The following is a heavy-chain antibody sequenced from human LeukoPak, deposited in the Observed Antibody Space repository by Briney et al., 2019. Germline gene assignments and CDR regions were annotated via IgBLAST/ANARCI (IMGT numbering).Heavy chain of an antibody. CDR3: ARDRYYDILTGCDDAFDI. D-gene: IGHD3-9*01. CDR1: GFTFSSYS. CDR2: ISSSSSTI. Sequence: PGGSLRLSCAASGFTFSSYSMNWVRQAPGKGLEWVSYISSSSSTIYYADSVKGRFTISRDNAKNSLYLQMNSLRAEDTAVYYCARDRYYDILTGCDDAFDIWGQGTMVTVSS. J-gene: IGHJ3*02. V-gene: IGHV3-48*04.